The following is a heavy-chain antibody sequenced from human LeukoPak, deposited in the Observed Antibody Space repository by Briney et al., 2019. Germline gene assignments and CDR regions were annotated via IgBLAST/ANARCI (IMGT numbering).Heavy chain of an antibody. J-gene: IGHJ5*02. CDR3: ARGRDYGDGRFDP. CDR2: ISYDGSNK. V-gene: IGHV3-30-3*01. CDR1: GFTFSSYA. Sequence: GGSLRLSCAASGFTFSSYAMHWVRQAPGKGLEWVAVISYDGSNKHYADSVKGRFTISRDNSKNTLYLQMNSLRAEDTAVYYCARGRDYGDGRFDPWGQGTLVTVSS. D-gene: IGHD4-17*01.